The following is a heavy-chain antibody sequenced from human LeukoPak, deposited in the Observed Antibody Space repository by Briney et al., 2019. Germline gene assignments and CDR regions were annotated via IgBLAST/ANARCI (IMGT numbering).Heavy chain of an antibody. CDR3: ARDLYSGYDYGHFGY. D-gene: IGHD5-12*01. V-gene: IGHV1-2*02. Sequence: ASVKVSCKASGYTFTGYYMHWVRQAPGQGLEWMGWINPNSGGTNYAQKFQGRVTMTRDTSISTAYMELSRLRSDDTAVYYCARDLYSGYDYGHFGYWGQGTLVTVSS. J-gene: IGHJ4*02. CDR2: INPNSGGT. CDR1: GYTFTGYY.